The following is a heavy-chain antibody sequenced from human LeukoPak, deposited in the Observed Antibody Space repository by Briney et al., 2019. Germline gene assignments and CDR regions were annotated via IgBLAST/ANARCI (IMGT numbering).Heavy chain of an antibody. CDR3: AKGGVWVVATIIAQEFDY. Sequence: GGSLRLSCAASGFTFSSYDMHWVRQATGKGLEWVSGIGTAGDIYYSGSVKGRFTISRENAKSSLYLQMNSLRAEDTALYYCAKGGVWVVATIIAQEFDYWGQGTLVTVSS. D-gene: IGHD5-12*01. CDR2: IGTAGDI. J-gene: IGHJ4*02. V-gene: IGHV3-13*01. CDR1: GFTFSSYD.